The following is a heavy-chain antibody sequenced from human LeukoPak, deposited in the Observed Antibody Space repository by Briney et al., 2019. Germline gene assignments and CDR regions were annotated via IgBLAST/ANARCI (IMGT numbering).Heavy chain of an antibody. CDR2: IYYSGST. CDR1: GGSISSYY. V-gene: IGHV4-59*01. Sequence: ASETLSLTCTVSGGSISSYYWSWIRQPPGKGLEWIGYIYYSGSTNYNPSLKSRVTISVDTSKNQFSLKLSSVTAADTAVYYCARVLSGWYNYYYYGMDVWGQGTTVTVSS. CDR3: ARVLSGWYNYYYYGMDV. D-gene: IGHD6-19*01. J-gene: IGHJ6*02.